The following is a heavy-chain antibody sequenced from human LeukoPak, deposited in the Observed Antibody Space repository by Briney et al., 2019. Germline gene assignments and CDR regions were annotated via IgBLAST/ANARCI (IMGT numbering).Heavy chain of an antibody. CDR2: ISAYNGNT. CDR3: AREESSSGSGNWFDP. Sequence: ASVKVSCKASGYTFTSYGISWVRQAPGQGLEWMGWISAYNGNTNYAQKLQGRGTMTTDTSTSTAYMELRSLRSEDTAVYYCAREESSSGSGNWFDPWGQGTLVTVSS. J-gene: IGHJ5*02. V-gene: IGHV1-18*01. D-gene: IGHD6-13*01. CDR1: GYTFTSYG.